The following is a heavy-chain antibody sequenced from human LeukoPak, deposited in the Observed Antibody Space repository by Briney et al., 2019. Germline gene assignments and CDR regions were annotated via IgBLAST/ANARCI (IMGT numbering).Heavy chain of an antibody. Sequence: ETLSLTCSVSGGAISIYYWSWIRQPPGKGLEWVSAISGGGGDTYYADSVKGRFTISRDNSKDTLYLQMNSLRAEDTAIYYCAKDSLPGIAAAGTVYWGQGTLVTVSS. CDR1: GGAISIYY. D-gene: IGHD6-13*01. J-gene: IGHJ4*02. CDR3: AKDSLPGIAAAGTVY. V-gene: IGHV3-23*01. CDR2: ISGGGGDT.